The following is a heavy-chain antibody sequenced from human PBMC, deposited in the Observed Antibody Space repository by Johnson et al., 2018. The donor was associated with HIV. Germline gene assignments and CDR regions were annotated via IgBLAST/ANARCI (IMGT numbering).Heavy chain of an antibody. D-gene: IGHD4-11*01. J-gene: IGHJ3*02. V-gene: IGHV3-30*04. CDR2: ISYDGSNK. Sequence: QVQLVESGGGVVQPGRSLRLSCAASGFTFSSYAMHWVRQAPGKGLEWVAVISYDGSNKCYTDSVKGRLSISRDNSKNTLYLQMNSLRTEDTAVYYCARERGYYGNPAFDIWGQGTMVTVSS. CDR3: ARERGYYGNPAFDI. CDR1: GFTFSSYA.